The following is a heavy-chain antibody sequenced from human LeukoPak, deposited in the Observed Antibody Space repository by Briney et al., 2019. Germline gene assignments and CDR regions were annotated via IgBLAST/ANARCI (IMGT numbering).Heavy chain of an antibody. J-gene: IGHJ4*02. D-gene: IGHD3-22*01. Sequence: SETLSLTRTVSGGSISSRSYYWGWIRQPPGKGLEWIGKISDSGSTNYNPSLKSRVTISVDTSKNQFSLKLSSVTAADTAMYYCARYSGYYLSYFDYWGQGTLVTVSS. CDR3: ARYSGYYLSYFDY. CDR2: ISDSGST. V-gene: IGHV4-39*07. CDR1: GGSISSRSYY.